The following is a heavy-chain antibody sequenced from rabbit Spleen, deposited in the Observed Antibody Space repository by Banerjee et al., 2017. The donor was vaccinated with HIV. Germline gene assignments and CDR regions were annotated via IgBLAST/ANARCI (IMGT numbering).Heavy chain of an antibody. CDR3: ARILVAASSYPYTL. Sequence: QEQLVESGGGLVQPGGSLKLSCKASEFDFSSYGVSWVRQAPGKGLEWISCIAGSSSGFTYSATWAKGRFTISKTSSTTVTLQMTSLTVADTATYFCARILVAASSYPYTLWGPGTLVTVS. CDR2: IAGSSSGFT. J-gene: IGHJ4*01. D-gene: IGHD8-1*01. V-gene: IGHV1S45*01. CDR1: EFDFSSYG.